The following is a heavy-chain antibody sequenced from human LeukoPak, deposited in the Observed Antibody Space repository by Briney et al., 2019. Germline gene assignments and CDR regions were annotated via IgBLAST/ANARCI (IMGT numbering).Heavy chain of an antibody. CDR3: ARLATGTTPGDD. D-gene: IGHD1-1*01. J-gene: IGHJ4*02. CDR1: GYSISRDNY. V-gene: IGHV4-38-2*01. Sequence: SETLSLTCGVSGYSISRDNYWGWIRQPPGKGLQYIGSIHHSGSTDYNPSLKSRVTISVDASKNQFSPKVSSVTAADTAMYYCARLATGTTPGDDWGQGTLVTVSS. CDR2: IHHSGST.